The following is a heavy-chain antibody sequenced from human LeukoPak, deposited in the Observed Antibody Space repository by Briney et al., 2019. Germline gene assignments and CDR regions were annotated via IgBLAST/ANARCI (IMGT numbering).Heavy chain of an antibody. D-gene: IGHD3-22*01. J-gene: IGHJ4*02. CDR1: GFTVNNAW. Sequence: GGSLRLSCTASGFTVNNAWMTWVRQAPGKGLEWVGRIKSKSDGESSEYAAPVKGRFTFSRDDSKNTLYLQMNSLKTEDTAVYYCAKDRSGYYNHDYWGQGTLVTISS. V-gene: IGHV3-15*01. CDR3: AKDRSGYYNHDY. CDR2: IKSKSDGESS.